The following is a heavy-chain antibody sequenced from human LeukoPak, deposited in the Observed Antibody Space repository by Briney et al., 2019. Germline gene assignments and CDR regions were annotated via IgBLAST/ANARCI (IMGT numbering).Heavy chain of an antibody. CDR3: ARIRYYYDSSGYYPAFDI. D-gene: IGHD3-22*01. Sequence: PSETLSLTCTVSGGSISSYYWNWIRQPAGKGLEWIGHIYTSGSNNYNPSLKSRVTISEDTAKNQSSLKLSSVTTADTAVYYCARIRYYYDSSGYYPAFDIWGQGTMVTVSS. CDR1: GGSISSYY. J-gene: IGHJ3*02. CDR2: IYTSGSN. V-gene: IGHV4-4*07.